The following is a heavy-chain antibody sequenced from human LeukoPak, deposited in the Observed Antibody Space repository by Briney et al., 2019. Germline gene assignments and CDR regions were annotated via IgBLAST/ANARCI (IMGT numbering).Heavy chain of an antibody. Sequence: SETLSLTCTVSGGSISSRSYYWGWVRQPPGQGLEWIGNIYFLGSTYYNPSLKSRVTISVDTSKNQFSLKLSSVTAADTAVYYCARRVRKGYCSSTSCSEEAFDIWGHGTLVTVSS. CDR3: ARRVRKGYCSSTSCSEEAFDI. CDR1: GGSISSRSYY. J-gene: IGHJ3*02. D-gene: IGHD2-2*01. CDR2: IYFLGST. V-gene: IGHV4-39*01.